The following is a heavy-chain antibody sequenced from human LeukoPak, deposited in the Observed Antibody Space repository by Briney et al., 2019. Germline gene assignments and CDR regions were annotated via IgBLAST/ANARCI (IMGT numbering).Heavy chain of an antibody. J-gene: IGHJ4*02. V-gene: IGHV3-23*01. CDR1: GFTFSSYG. CDR2: ISGSTGST. D-gene: IGHD3-10*01. Sequence: QTGGSLRLSCAASGFTFSSYGVSWVRQAPGKGLEWVSAISGSTGSTYYADSVKGRFTISRDNSKNTLYLQMNSLRAEDTAVYHCAKETSTRGSGSPWDYWGQGTLVTVSS. CDR3: AKETSTRGSGSPWDY.